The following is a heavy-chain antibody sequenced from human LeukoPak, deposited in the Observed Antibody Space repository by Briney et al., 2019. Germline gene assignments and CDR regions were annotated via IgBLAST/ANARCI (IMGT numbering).Heavy chain of an antibody. Sequence: ASVKVSCKVSTYTLSELSMHWVRQAPGEGLEWMGGFDPEDGETIYAQKFQGRVTMTEDTSTDTAYMELSRLRSEDTAAYYCATAGYSETYYLLFDYWGQGTLVTVSS. J-gene: IGHJ4*02. CDR3: ATAGYSETYYLLFDY. CDR2: FDPEDGET. D-gene: IGHD1-26*01. CDR1: TYTLSELS. V-gene: IGHV1-24*01.